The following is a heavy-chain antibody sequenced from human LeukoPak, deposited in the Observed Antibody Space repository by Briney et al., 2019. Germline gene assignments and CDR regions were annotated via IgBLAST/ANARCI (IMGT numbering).Heavy chain of an antibody. J-gene: IGHJ4*02. CDR1: GGSISGYY. Sequence: SETLSLTRTVSGGSISGYYHNWVRQSPGRGLEWIGLVHYSGNTNYNPSLKSRVSISTDTSKNQFSLELTSVTAADIAVYYCVIGRGWQPDYWGQGIPVTVSS. CDR2: VHYSGNT. V-gene: IGHV4-59*03. D-gene: IGHD3-10*01. CDR3: VIGRGWQPDY.